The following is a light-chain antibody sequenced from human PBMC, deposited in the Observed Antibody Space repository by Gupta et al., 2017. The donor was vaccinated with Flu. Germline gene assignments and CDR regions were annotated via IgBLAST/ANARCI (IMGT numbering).Light chain of an antibody. CDR1: QSLVYKNGITY. CDR3: MRGKHPWT. J-gene: IGKJ2*02. V-gene: IGKV2-30*01. Sequence: DVVMTQSPLSLPVTLGQPASISCRSSQSLVYKNGITYLNWFQQRPGQSPRRLIYEVSKRDSGVPDRFSGSGSGTDFTLKSSRGEAEDVGVYYGMRGKHPWTFGQGTRMDI. CDR2: EVS.